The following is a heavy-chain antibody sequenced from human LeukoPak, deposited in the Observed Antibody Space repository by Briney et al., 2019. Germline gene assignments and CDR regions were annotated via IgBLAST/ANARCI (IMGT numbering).Heavy chain of an antibody. CDR3: AKDLGYCSSTSCSNDAFDI. V-gene: IGHV3-33*06. CDR2: IWLDGSKK. D-gene: IGHD2-2*01. J-gene: IGHJ3*02. CDR1: GFTFSSYG. Sequence: GGSLRLSCAASGFTFSSYGMHWVRQAPGKGLEWVAVIWLDGSKKYYADSMKGRFTISRDNSKNTLYLQMNSLRAEDTAVYYCAKDLGYCSSTSCSNDAFDIWGQGTMVTVSS.